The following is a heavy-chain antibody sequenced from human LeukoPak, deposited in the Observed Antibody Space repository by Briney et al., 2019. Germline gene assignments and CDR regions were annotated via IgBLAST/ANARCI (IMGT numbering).Heavy chain of an antibody. CDR2: IYTTGST. CDR3: ARSYYYDSSGYYPAEYFQH. Sequence: SETLSLTYTVSGDSISSYYWSWIRQPAGKGLEWIGRIYTTGSTNYNPSLKSRVTMSVDTSKNHFSLKLSSVTAADTAVYYCARSYYYDSSGYYPAEYFQHWGQGTLVTVSS. CDR1: GDSISSYY. D-gene: IGHD3-22*01. V-gene: IGHV4-4*07. J-gene: IGHJ1*01.